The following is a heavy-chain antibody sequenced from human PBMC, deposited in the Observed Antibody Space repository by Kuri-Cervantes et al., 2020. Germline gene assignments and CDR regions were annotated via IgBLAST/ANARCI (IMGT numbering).Heavy chain of an antibody. CDR1: GGSISSGGYY. CDR3: ARDRKRGEAFDI. D-gene: IGHD3-16*01. CDR2: IYYSGST. Sequence: SETLSLTCTVSGGSISSGGYYWSWIRQHPGKGLEWIGYIYYSGSTYYNPSLKSRVTISVDTSRNQFFLKLSSVTAADTAVYYCARDRKRGEAFDIWGRGTMVTVSS. V-gene: IGHV4-31*03. J-gene: IGHJ3*02.